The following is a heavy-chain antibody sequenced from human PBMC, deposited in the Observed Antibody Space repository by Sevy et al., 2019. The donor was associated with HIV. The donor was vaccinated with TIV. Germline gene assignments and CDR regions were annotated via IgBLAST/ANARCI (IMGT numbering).Heavy chain of an antibody. V-gene: IGHV4-59*01. CDR3: ARDTSGYSSGWYPYYHYYGIDV. Sequence: SETLSLTCTVSGDSIIDYYWSWIRQPPGKGLEWIGYIHNRGRYNYNPSLKSRVTTSGDVSTIQFSLKLSSVTAADTAGYYCARDTSGYSSGWYPYYHYYGIDVWGQGTTVTVSS. CDR2: IHNRGRY. J-gene: IGHJ6*02. D-gene: IGHD6-19*01. CDR1: GDSIIDYY.